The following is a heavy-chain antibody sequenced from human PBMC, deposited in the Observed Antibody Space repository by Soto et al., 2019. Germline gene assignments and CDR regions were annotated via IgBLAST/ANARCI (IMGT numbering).Heavy chain of an antibody. CDR1: GFTFSSYW. CDR2: IKQDGSEK. CDR3: ARGAQWLAFGNWFDP. D-gene: IGHD6-19*01. Sequence: LGGSLRLSCAASGFTFSSYWMSWVRQAPGEGLEWVANIKQDGSEKYYVDSVKGRFTISRDNAKNSLYLQMNSLRAEDTAVYYCARGAQWLAFGNWFDPWGQGTLVTVSS. V-gene: IGHV3-7*01. J-gene: IGHJ5*02.